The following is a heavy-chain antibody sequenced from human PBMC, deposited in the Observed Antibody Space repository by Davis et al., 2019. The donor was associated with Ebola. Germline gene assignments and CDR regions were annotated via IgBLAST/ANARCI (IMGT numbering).Heavy chain of an antibody. CDR2: ISAYNGNT. V-gene: IGHV1-18*01. CDR3: ASATYYDFWSHLSWFDP. D-gene: IGHD3-3*01. Sequence: AASVKVSCKASGYTFTSYGISWVRQAPGQGLEWMGWISAYNGNTNYAQKLQGRVTMTTDTSTSTAYMELSSLRSEDTAVYYCASATYYDFWSHLSWFDPWGQGTLVTVSS. J-gene: IGHJ5*02. CDR1: GYTFTSYG.